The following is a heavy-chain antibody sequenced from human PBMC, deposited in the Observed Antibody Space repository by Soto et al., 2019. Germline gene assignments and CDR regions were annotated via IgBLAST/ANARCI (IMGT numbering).Heavy chain of an antibody. V-gene: IGHV4-39*01. CDR2: IYYSGTS. D-gene: IGHD2-2*01. CDR3: ARLHCDSPNCVPLDP. J-gene: IGHJ5*02. CDR1: GGSISDDTYY. Sequence: QLQLQESGPGLVKLSETLSLTCTVSGGSISDDTYYWGWIRQPPGKGLEWIGSIYYSGTSSYNPSLKSLVTMSVDTSKKQLSLRLSSVTAADTAVYYCARLHCDSPNCVPLDPWGQGTLAIVSS.